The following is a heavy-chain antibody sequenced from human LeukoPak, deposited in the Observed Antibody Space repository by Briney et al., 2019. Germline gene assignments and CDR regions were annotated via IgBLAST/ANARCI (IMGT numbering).Heavy chain of an antibody. V-gene: IGHV3-53*01. D-gene: IGHD3-10*01. CDR2: IYTGGNT. Sequence: GGSLRLSCAASGFIVSSNNMNWVRQAPGRGLEWVSVIYTGGNTYYADSVKGRFTISRDNSKNTLFLQMNNLRAEDTAVYYCAKGYGSGSYLADYWGQGTLVTVSS. CDR1: GFIVSSNN. CDR3: AKGYGSGSYLADY. J-gene: IGHJ4*02.